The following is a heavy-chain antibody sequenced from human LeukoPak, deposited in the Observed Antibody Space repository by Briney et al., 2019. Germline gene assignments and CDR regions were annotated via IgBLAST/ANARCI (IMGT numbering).Heavy chain of an antibody. V-gene: IGHV3-23*01. CDR3: AKDTHHCSGGSCYPYYFDY. CDR1: GFTVNSYA. Sequence: GGFLRLSCAASGFTVNSYAMSWVRQGPGKGLEWVSTISGSGDNTYYADSVRDRFTISRDNSKNTLYLQMNSLRAEDTAVYYCAKDTHHCSGGSCYPYYFDYWGQGTLVTVSS. CDR2: ISGSGDNT. D-gene: IGHD2-15*01. J-gene: IGHJ4*02.